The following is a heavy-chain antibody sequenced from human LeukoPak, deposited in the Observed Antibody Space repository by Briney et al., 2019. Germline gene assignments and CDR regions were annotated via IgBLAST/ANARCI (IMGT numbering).Heavy chain of an antibody. J-gene: IGHJ4*02. CDR3: ARQGNGYSRVDY. D-gene: IGHD5-24*01. Sequence: PSETLSLTCAVSDYSISSGYYWGWTRQPPGKGLEWIGSIYHSGNTYYNPSLKSRFTISIDTSKNQFFLKVNSVTAADTATYYCARQGNGYSRVDYWGQGTLVTVSS. CDR2: IYHSGNT. V-gene: IGHV4-38-2*01. CDR1: DYSISSGYY.